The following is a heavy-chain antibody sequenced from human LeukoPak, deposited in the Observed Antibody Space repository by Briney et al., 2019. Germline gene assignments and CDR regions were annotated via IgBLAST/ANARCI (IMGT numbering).Heavy chain of an antibody. D-gene: IGHD4-17*01. CDR1: GGSISSSSYY. CDR2: IYYSGST. Sequence: SETLSLTCTVSGGSISSSSYYWGWIRQPPGKGPEWIGSIYYSGSTYYNPSLKSRVTISVDTSKNQFSLKLSSVTAADTAVYYCARQTTMTTPGYFDYWGQGTLVTVSS. V-gene: IGHV4-39*01. CDR3: ARQTTMTTPGYFDY. J-gene: IGHJ4*02.